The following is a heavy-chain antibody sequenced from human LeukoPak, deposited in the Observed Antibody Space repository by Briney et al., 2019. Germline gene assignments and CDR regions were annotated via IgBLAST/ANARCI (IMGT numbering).Heavy chain of an antibody. Sequence: GGSLRLFCSVSGFTFSTYVMHWVRQAPGKGLEYASAISSNGDNTYYADSVKGRFTISRDNSKNTLYLQMSSLRADDTAVYYCVRGTGYWGQGTLVTVSS. V-gene: IGHV3-64D*06. CDR1: GFTFSTYV. CDR2: ISSNGDNT. J-gene: IGHJ4*02. CDR3: VRGTGY.